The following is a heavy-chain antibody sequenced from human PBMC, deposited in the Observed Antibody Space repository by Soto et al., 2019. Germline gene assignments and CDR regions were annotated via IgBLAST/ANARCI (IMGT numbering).Heavy chain of an antibody. D-gene: IGHD3-22*01. V-gene: IGHV1-69*13. CDR1: GGTFSSYA. CDR3: ARGSAYYYDSSGPIIVGGYYYYGMDV. J-gene: IGHJ6*02. CDR2: IIPIFGTA. Sequence: VASVKVSCKASGGTFSSYAISWVRQAPGQGLEWMGGIIPIFGTANYAQKFQGRVTITADESTSTAYMELSSLRSEDTAVYYCARGSAYYYDSSGPIIVGGYYYYGMDVWGQGTTVTVSS.